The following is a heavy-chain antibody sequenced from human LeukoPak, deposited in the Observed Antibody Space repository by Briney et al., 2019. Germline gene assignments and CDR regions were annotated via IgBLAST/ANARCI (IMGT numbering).Heavy chain of an antibody. CDR1: GFTFSSYE. D-gene: IGHD6-13*01. CDR2: ISSSGSTI. V-gene: IGHV3-48*03. Sequence: GGSLRLSCAASGFTFSSYEMNWVRQAPGKGLEWVSYISSSGSTIYYADSVKGRFTISRDNAKNSLYLQMNSLRAEDTAVYYCARDDLPYSSSWYWAYWGQGTLVTVSS. J-gene: IGHJ4*02. CDR3: ARDDLPYSSSWYWAY.